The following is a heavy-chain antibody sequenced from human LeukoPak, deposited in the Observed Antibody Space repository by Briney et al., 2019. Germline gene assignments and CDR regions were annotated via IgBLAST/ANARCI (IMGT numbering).Heavy chain of an antibody. D-gene: IGHD3/OR15-3a*01. V-gene: IGHV3-33*01. CDR2: IWHDESKN. CDR3: ARDAGERWTVDFDY. J-gene: IGHJ4*02. CDR1: GFTFSSYG. Sequence: PGGSLRLSCAASGFTFSSYGMHWVRQAPGKGLEWVAFIWHDESKNSHADSVKGRFTISRDNSKNTLYLQMDSLRAEDTAVYYCARDAGERWTVDFDYWGQGTLVTVSS.